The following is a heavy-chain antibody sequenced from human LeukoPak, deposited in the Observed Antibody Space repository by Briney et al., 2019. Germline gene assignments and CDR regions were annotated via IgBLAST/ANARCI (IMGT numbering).Heavy chain of an antibody. CDR1: GGSISSSSYY. CDR3: ARLVVVVPAASYYFDY. Sequence: SETLSLTCTVSGGSISSSSYYWGWIRQPPGKGLEWIGSIYHSGSTYYNPSLKSRVTISVDTSKNQFSLKLSSVTAADTAVYYCARLVVVVPAASYYFDYWGQGTLVTVSS. CDR2: IYHSGST. V-gene: IGHV4-39*01. D-gene: IGHD2-2*01. J-gene: IGHJ4*02.